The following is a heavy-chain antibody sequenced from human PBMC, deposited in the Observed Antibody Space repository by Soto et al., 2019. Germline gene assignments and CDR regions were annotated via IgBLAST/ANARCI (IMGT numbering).Heavy chain of an antibody. CDR3: ARGNNWNYHGDFDY. D-gene: IGHD1-7*01. V-gene: IGHV4-34*01. CDR1: GGSFSGYY. J-gene: IGHJ4*02. CDR2: INHSGST. Sequence: SETLSLTCAVYGGSFSGYYWSWIRQPPGKGLEWIGEINHSGSTNYDPSLKSRVTISVDTSKNQFSLKLSSVTAADTAVYYCARGNNWNYHGDFDYWGQGTPVTVSS.